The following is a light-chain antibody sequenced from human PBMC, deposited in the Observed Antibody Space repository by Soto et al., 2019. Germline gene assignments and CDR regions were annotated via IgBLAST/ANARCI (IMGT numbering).Light chain of an antibody. J-gene: IGLJ2*01. CDR1: SSNIGSNY. CDR3: AAWDDSLSGVV. V-gene: IGLV1-47*01. Sequence: QSVLTQPTSASGTPGQRVTISCSGSSSNIGSNYVYWYQQLPGTVPQLLIYRNSERPSGVPDRFSCSKSGTSASLAISGLRSEDEADYYCAAWDDSLSGVVFGGGTQLTVL. CDR2: RNS.